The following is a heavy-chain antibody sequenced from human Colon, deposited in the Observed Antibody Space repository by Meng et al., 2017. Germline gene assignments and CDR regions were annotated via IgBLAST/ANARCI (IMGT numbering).Heavy chain of an antibody. CDR3: ARDTLYGTDY. Sequence: QVHLHESGPGLVRPSDHLSLVCTVSGGSIKSGCYHWSWVRQHPGKGLEYIGFMSDSGTTDYNPSLRSRVSISEIGSSKNQFSLTLRSVTAADTATYFCARDTLYGTDYWGQGVLVTVSS. D-gene: IGHD4-17*01. CDR1: GGSIKSGCYH. V-gene: IGHV4-31*03. J-gene: IGHJ4*02. CDR2: MSDSGTT.